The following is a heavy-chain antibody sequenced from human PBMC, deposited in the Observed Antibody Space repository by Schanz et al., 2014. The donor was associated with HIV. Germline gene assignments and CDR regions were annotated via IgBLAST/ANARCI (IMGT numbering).Heavy chain of an antibody. D-gene: IGHD6-19*01. CDR2: IWYDGSNK. CDR3: AKGGQWLRYFDN. Sequence: QVQLVESGGGVVQPGRSLRLSCAASGFTFSSYGMHWVRQAPGKGLEWVAVIWYDGSNKYYADSVKGRFTISRDNSKNRVYLQVNSLRVEDTAVYYCAKGGQWLRYFDNWGQGTLVTVAS. J-gene: IGHJ4*02. V-gene: IGHV3-33*03. CDR1: GFTFSSYG.